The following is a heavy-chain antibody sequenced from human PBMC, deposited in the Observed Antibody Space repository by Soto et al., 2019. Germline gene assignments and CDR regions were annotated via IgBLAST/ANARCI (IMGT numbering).Heavy chain of an antibody. V-gene: IGHV3-23*01. CDR2: INGGGDST. Sequence: GGSLRLSCAASGFTFSSYAMSWVRQAPGKGLEWVSAINGGGDSTYYADSVTGRFTISRANSKNTLYLQMNSLRAEDTAVYYCARGGGYYDSSGPFDYWGQGTLVTVSS. J-gene: IGHJ4*02. D-gene: IGHD3-22*01. CDR3: ARGGGYYDSSGPFDY. CDR1: GFTFSSYA.